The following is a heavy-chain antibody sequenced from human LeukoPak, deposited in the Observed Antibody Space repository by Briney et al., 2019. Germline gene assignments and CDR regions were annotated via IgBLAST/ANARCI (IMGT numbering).Heavy chain of an antibody. J-gene: IGHJ4*02. CDR1: GDSISSSNW. V-gene: IGHV4-4*02. Sequence: SGTLSLTCAVSGDSISSSNWWSWVRQPPGKGLEWIGEIYHSGSTNYNPSLKSRVTISVDKSKNQFSLKLSSVTAADTAVYYCAREGHSSGSLGDYWGQGILVTVSS. D-gene: IGHD6-19*01. CDR2: IYHSGST. CDR3: AREGHSSGSLGDY.